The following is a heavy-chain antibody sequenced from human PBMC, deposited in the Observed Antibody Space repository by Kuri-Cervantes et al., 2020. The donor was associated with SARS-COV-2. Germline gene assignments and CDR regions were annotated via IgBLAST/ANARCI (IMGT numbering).Heavy chain of an antibody. V-gene: IGHV4-4*07. Sequence: GSLRLSCAVYGGSFSSYYWSWIRQPAGKGLEWIGRIYTSGSTNYNPSLKSRVTMSVDTSKNQFSLKLSSVTAADTAVYYCARETDVYSSSWYVDYWGQGTLVTVSS. CDR3: ARETDVYSSSWYVDY. J-gene: IGHJ4*02. D-gene: IGHD6-13*01. CDR2: IYTSGST. CDR1: GGSFSSYY.